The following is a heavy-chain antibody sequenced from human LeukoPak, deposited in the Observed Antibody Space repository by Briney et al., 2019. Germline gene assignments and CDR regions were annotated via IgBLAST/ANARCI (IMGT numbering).Heavy chain of an antibody. CDR1: GFTFSSYA. J-gene: IGHJ4*02. CDR3: ARLPGRSLRYFDWLSRTPRYYFDY. V-gene: IGHV3-23*01. Sequence: GGSLRLSCAASGFTFSSYAMHWVRQAPGKGLEWVSAISGSGGSTYYADSVKGRFTISRDNSKNTLYLQMNSLRAEDTAVYYCARLPGRSLRYFDWLSRTPRYYFDYWGQGTLVTVSS. CDR2: ISGSGGST. D-gene: IGHD3-9*01.